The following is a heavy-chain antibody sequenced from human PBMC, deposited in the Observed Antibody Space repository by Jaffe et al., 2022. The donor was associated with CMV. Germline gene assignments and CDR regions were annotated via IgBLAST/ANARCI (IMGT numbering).Heavy chain of an antibody. Sequence: QVQLVQSGAEVKKPGASVKVSCKASGYTFTGYYMHWVRQAPGQGLEWMGWINPNSGGTNYAQKFQGRVTMTRDTSISTAYMELSRLRSDDTAVYYCARAPLEDIVLMVYAINYYYGMDVWGQGTTVTVSS. V-gene: IGHV1-2*02. CDR2: INPNSGGT. D-gene: IGHD2-8*01. CDR1: GYTFTGYY. CDR3: ARAPLEDIVLMVYAINYYYGMDV. J-gene: IGHJ6*02.